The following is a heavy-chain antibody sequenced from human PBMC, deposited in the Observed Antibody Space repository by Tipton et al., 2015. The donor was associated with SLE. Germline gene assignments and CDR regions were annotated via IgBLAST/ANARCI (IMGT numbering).Heavy chain of an antibody. CDR3: AKGRTVLVATAHYFEH. J-gene: IGHJ4*02. D-gene: IGHD2-21*02. CDR2: IYSGGSVS. V-gene: IGHV3-23*03. CDR1: GLTFSNHA. Sequence: GSLRLSCAASGLTFSNHAMSWVRQAPGRGLEWVSIIYSGGSVSYYADSVKGRFTISRDNSQNTLFLQMTSLRVEDTAVYYCAKGRTVLVATAHYFEHWGQGILVTVSA.